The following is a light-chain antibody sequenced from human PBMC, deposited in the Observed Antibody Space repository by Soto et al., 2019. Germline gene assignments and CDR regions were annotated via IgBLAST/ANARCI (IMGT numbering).Light chain of an antibody. J-gene: IGKJ1*01. V-gene: IGKV1-39*01. CDR2: AAS. CDR3: QQYNSYPWT. CDR1: QSISSY. Sequence: DIQMTQSPSSLSASVGDRVTITCRASQSISSYLNWYQQKPGKAPKLLIYAASSLQSGVPSRFSGSGSGTEFTLTISRLQPEDFATYYCQQYNSYPWTFGQGTKVDI.